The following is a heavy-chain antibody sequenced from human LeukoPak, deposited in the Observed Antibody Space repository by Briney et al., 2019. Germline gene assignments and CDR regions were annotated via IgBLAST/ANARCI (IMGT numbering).Heavy chain of an antibody. CDR2: INHSGST. CDR3: AREEWLRSGFDY. Sequence: SETLSLTCAVYGGSFSGYYWSWIRQPPGKGLEWIGEINHSGSTNYNPSLKSRVTISVDTSKNQFSLKLSSVTAADTAVYYCAREEWLRSGFDYWGQGTLVTVSS. D-gene: IGHD5-12*01. J-gene: IGHJ4*02. V-gene: IGHV4-34*01. CDR1: GGSFSGYY.